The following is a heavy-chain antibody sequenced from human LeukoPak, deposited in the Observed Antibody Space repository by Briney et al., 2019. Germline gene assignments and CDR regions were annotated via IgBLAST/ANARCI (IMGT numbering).Heavy chain of an antibody. Sequence: GGSLRLPCAGSGFTFSSYAMSWVRQAPGKGLEWVSGISRGGGSTYYADSVKGRFSISRDNSKNTLFLQMNSLRAEDTAVYYCAYRTGFDYWGQGTLVTVSS. CDR3: AYRTGFDY. D-gene: IGHD7-27*01. J-gene: IGHJ4*02. CDR1: GFTFSSYA. V-gene: IGHV3-23*01. CDR2: ISRGGGST.